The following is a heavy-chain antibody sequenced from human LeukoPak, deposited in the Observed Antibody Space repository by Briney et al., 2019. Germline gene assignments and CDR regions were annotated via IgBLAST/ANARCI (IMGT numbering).Heavy chain of an antibody. CDR1: GYTFTSYA. Sequence: ASVKVSCKASGYTFTSYAMHWVRQAPGQRLEWMGWINAGNGNTKYSQKFQGRVTITRDTSASTAYMELSSLRSEDTAVYYCARDGAGDHPGGFDYWGQGTLVTVSS. V-gene: IGHV1-3*01. CDR3: ARDGAGDHPGGFDY. J-gene: IGHJ4*02. D-gene: IGHD3-16*01. CDR2: INAGNGNT.